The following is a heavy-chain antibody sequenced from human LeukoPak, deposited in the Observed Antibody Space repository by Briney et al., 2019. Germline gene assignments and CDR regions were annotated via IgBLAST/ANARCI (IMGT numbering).Heavy chain of an antibody. CDR3: ARASIVVVVAAKVAAFDI. Sequence: RASVKVSCKASGGTFGSYAISWVRQAPGQGLEWMGRIIPIFGTANYAQKFQGRVTITADKSTSTAYMELSSLRSEDTAVYYCARASIVVVVAAKVAAFDIWGQGTMVTVSS. CDR2: IIPIFGTA. V-gene: IGHV1-69*06. CDR1: GGTFGSYA. J-gene: IGHJ3*02. D-gene: IGHD2-15*01.